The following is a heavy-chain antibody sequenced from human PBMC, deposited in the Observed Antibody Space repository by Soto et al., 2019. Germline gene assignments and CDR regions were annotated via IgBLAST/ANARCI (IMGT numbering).Heavy chain of an antibody. CDR2: IYSGGST. Sequence: EVQLVESGGGLVQPGGSLRLSCAASGFTVSSNYISWVRQAPGKGLEWVSVIYSGGSTFYADSVKGRFTISRDNSKNTLYLQMDSLRAEDTAMYYCARHAGSSYYNDAFDIWGQGTMVTVSS. CDR3: ARHAGSSYYNDAFDI. J-gene: IGHJ3*02. CDR1: GFTVSSNY. D-gene: IGHD3-10*01. V-gene: IGHV3-66*04.